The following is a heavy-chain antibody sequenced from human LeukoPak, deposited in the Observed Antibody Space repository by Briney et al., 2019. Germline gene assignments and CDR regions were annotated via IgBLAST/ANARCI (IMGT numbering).Heavy chain of an antibody. V-gene: IGHV3-49*04. CDR3: ATSTGLYSSSWRDAEYFQH. J-gene: IGHJ1*01. Sequence: QSGGTLRLSCTGSGFTFGDYAMSWVRQAPGKGLEWVGFIRSKAYGGTTEYAASVKGRFTISRDDSKSIAYLQMNSLKTEDTAVYYCATSTGLYSSSWRDAEYFQHWGQGTLVTVSS. CDR1: GFTFGDYA. CDR2: IRSKAYGGTT. D-gene: IGHD6-13*01.